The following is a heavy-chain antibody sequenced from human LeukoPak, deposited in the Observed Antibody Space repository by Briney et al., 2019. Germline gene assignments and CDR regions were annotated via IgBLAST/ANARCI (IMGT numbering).Heavy chain of an antibody. CDR2: IIPIFGTA. CDR1: GGTFSSYA. V-gene: IGHV1-69*13. CDR3: ATSLGPYSNTKLYYYYGMDV. D-gene: IGHD4-11*01. J-gene: IGHJ6*02. Sequence: SVKVSCKASGGTFSSYAISWVRQAPGQGLEWMGGIIPIFGTANYAQKFQGRVTITADESTSTACMELSSLRSEDTAVYYCATSLGPYSNTKLYYYYGMDVWGQGTTVTVSS.